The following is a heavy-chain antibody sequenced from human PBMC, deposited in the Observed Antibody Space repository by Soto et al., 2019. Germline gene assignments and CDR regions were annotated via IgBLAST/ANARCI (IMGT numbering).Heavy chain of an antibody. CDR2: NYYSGST. D-gene: IGHD6-13*01. CDR1: GGSISSGGYY. J-gene: IGHJ4*02. Sequence: SETLYLTCTASGGSISSGGYYWSWIRQHPGKGLEWIGYNYYSGSTYYNPSLKSRVTISVDTSKKQFSLKLSSVTAADTAVYYCARSSLEIAAAYDYWGQGTLVTVSS. V-gene: IGHV4-31*03. CDR3: ARSSLEIAAAYDY.